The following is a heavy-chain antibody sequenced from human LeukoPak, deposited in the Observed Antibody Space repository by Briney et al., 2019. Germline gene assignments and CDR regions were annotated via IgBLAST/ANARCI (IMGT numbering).Heavy chain of an antibody. CDR1: GGSFSGYS. V-gene: IGHV4-34*01. CDR3: ARGRAYYDSSGPPEAFDI. CDR2: INHSGGT. J-gene: IGHJ3*02. Sequence: PSETLSLTCAVYGGSFSGYSWNWIRQPPVKGLESIGEINHSGGTNYNPSLKSRVTISVDTSKNQFSLKLSSVTAADTAVYYCARGRAYYDSSGPPEAFDIWGQGTMVTVSS. D-gene: IGHD3-22*01.